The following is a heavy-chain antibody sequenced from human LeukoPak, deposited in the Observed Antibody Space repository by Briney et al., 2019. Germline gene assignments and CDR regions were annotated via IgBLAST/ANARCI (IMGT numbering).Heavy chain of an antibody. V-gene: IGHV3-11*01. CDR1: GFTFSEYY. D-gene: IGHD5-24*01. Sequence: GGSLRLSCAASGFTFSEYYMSWIRQAPGRGLEWVSYISSSGSTIYYADSVKGRFTISRDNAKNSLYLQMNSLRAEDTAVYYCARTIRDGYNSYYYFDYWGQGTLVTVSS. CDR2: ISSSGSTI. CDR3: ARTIRDGYNSYYYFDY. J-gene: IGHJ4*02.